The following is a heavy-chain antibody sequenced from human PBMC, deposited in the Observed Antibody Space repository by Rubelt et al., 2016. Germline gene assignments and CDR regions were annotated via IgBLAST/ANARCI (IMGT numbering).Heavy chain of an antibody. CDR1: GGSISSSSYY. CDR2: IYYSGTT. D-gene: IGHD6-19*01. J-gene: IGHJ4*02. V-gene: IGHV4-39*07. CDR3: ARHPLSSGCPDY. Sequence: QLQLQESGPGLVKPSETLSLTCTVSGGSISSSSYYWGWIRQPPGKGLEWIVSIYYSGTTYYNPSLKSRVTISVDTSKNQFSRKLSSVTAADTAVYYCARHPLSSGCPDYWGQGTLVTVSS.